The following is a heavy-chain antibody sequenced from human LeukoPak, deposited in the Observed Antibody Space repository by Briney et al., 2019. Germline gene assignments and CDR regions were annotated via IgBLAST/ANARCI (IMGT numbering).Heavy chain of an antibody. V-gene: IGHV3-33*01. CDR3: ARVPTWDFFDY. Sequence: PGGSLRLSCVASGFTFSSYGMHWVRQAPGKGLEWVVVIWYDGSKKYYADSVKGRFTISRDNSKNTLYLQMNSLRAEDTAVYYCARVPTWDFFDYWGQGTLVTVSS. CDR1: GFTFSSYG. D-gene: IGHD3-3*01. CDR2: IWYDGSKK. J-gene: IGHJ4*02.